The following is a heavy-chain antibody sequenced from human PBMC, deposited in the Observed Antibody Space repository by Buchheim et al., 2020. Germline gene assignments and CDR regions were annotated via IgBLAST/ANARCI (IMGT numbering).Heavy chain of an antibody. V-gene: IGHV3-7*01. Sequence: EVHLVESGGGLVQPGGSLRLSCAVSGFSFSTYWMSWVRQAPGKGLEWVANINQDRTGKNYMDSVKGRFTVSRDNAKNSLYLQMDSLRDEDTAVYSCVRKHNSAHYQFFDYWGQGTL. J-gene: IGHJ4*02. CDR3: VRKHNSAHYQFFDY. CDR1: GFSFSTYW. CDR2: INQDRTGK. D-gene: IGHD3-22*01.